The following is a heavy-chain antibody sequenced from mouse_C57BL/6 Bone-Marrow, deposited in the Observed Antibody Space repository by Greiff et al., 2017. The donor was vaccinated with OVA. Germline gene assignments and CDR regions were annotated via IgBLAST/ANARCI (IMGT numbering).Heavy chain of an antibody. J-gene: IGHJ2*01. Sequence: EVQLQESGAELVKPGASVKLSCTASGFNIKDYYMHWVKQRTEQGLEWIGRIDPEDGETKYAPKFQGKATITADTSSNTAYLQLSSLTSEDTAVYDCAAEAIYDGSTGYFDYWGQGTTLTVSS. CDR3: AAEAIYDGSTGYFDY. V-gene: IGHV14-2*01. D-gene: IGHD2-3*01. CDR1: GFNIKDYY. CDR2: IDPEDGET.